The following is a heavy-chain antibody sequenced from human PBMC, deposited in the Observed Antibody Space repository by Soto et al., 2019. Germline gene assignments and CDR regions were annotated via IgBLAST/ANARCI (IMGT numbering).Heavy chain of an antibody. CDR1: GFSLSTSGMR. CDR2: TDWDDDK. Sequence: SGPTLVNPTQTLALNCTFSGFSLSTSGMRVSWIRHPPGKALEWLARTDWDDDKFYSTSLKTRLTISKDTSKNQVVLTMTNMDPVDTATYYCARQKRRDYYDSSGYIQGDAFDIWGQGTMVT. V-gene: IGHV2-70*04. CDR3: ARQKRRDYYDSSGYIQGDAFDI. J-gene: IGHJ3*02. D-gene: IGHD3-22*01.